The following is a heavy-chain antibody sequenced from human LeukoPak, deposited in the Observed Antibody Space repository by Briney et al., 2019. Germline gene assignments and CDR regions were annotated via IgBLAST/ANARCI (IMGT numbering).Heavy chain of an antibody. D-gene: IGHD6-19*01. J-gene: IGHJ4*02. CDR3: ARGGTPGYSSGRIDY. Sequence: QAGGSLRLSCVASGFTVSSNYMSWVRQAPGKGLEWVSVIKGRFTISRHNSENTLYLHVNSLRVEDTAVYFCARGGTPGYSSGRIDYWGQGTLVTVSS. CDR1: GFTVSSNY. V-gene: IGHV3-53*04. CDR2: I.